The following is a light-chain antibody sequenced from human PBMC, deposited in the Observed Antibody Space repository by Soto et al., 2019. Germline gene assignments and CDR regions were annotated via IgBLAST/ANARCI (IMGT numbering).Light chain of an antibody. CDR1: SSDIGRYDY. V-gene: IGLV2-14*03. Sequence: QPASVSGSPGQSITISCTGTSSDIGRYDYVSWYQQFPGKAPKLMIYRVINRPSGVSDRFSGSKSGNSASLSISGLQPEDEASYFCGSYTSATTWVFGGGTKLTVL. CDR2: RVI. CDR3: GSYTSATTWV. J-gene: IGLJ3*02.